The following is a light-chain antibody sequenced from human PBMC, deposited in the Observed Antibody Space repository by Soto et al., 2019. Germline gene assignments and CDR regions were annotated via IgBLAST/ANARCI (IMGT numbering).Light chain of an antibody. CDR1: TSDVGGYNY. V-gene: IGLV2-14*01. CDR2: EVS. J-gene: IGLJ1*01. Sequence: QSALTQPASVSGSPGQSITISCTGTTSDVGGYNYVSWYQQHPGKVPKLMIHEVSNRPSGVSNRFSGSKSGNTASLTISGLDADDEADYCCPSTTSSISDVFGTGTKLTVL. CDR3: PSTTSSISDV.